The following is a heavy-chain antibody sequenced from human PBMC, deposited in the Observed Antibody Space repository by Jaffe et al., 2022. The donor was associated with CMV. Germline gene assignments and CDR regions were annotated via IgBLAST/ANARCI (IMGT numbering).Heavy chain of an antibody. CDR3: ARVAVTGVLPAHFDY. D-gene: IGHD6-19*01. J-gene: IGHJ4*02. CDR2: INPKNGVT. CDR1: GYMFTGYY. V-gene: IGHV1-2*02. Sequence: QVQLVQSGAEVKKPGASVKVSCKASGYMFTGYYMNWVRQAPGQGLEWMGWINPKNGVTTYAQRFQGRVTMTRDTSTSTFYMELNSLRSDETAVYYCARVAVTGVLPAHFDYWGQGTLVTVSS.